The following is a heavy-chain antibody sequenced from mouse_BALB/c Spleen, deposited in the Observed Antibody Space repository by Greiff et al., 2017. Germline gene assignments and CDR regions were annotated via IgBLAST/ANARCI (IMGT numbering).Heavy chain of an antibody. Sequence: EVKLVESGGGLVQPGGSMKLSCVASGFTFSNYWMNWVRQSPEKGLEWVAEIRLKSNNYATHYAESVKGRFTISRDDSKSSVYLQMNNLRAEDTGIYYCTRSHYDYAMDYWGQGTSVTVSS. CDR1: GFTFSNYW. D-gene: IGHD1-2*01. CDR2: IRLKSNNYAT. CDR3: TRSHYDYAMDY. V-gene: IGHV6-6*02. J-gene: IGHJ4*01.